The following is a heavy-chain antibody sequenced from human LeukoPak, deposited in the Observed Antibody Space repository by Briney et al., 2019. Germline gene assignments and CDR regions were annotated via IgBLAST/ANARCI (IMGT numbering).Heavy chain of an antibody. D-gene: IGHD5-24*01. J-gene: IGHJ4*02. CDR3: ARVGDGYSYDY. V-gene: IGHV4-4*07. CDR2: IYTSGST. Sequence: SETLSLTCTVSGGSMSSYYWSWIRQPAGEGLEWIGRIYTSGSTNYNPSLKGRVTMSVDTSKNQFSLKLSSVTAADTAVYYCARVGDGYSYDYWGQGTLVTVSS. CDR1: GGSMSSYY.